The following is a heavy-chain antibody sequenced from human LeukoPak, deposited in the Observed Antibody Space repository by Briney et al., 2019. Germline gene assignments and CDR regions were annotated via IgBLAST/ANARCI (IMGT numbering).Heavy chain of an antibody. J-gene: IGHJ3*01. CDR2: ISGSGAST. CDR3: AKETASGYGAFDV. CDR1: GFTFTNYA. Sequence: PGGSLRLSCAASGFTFTNYAMSWVRQAPGKGLEWVSGISGSGASTYYADSVKDRFSISRDTFNNTLYLQMNSLRPEDTAVYYCAKETASGYGAFDVWGQGTMVTVSS. D-gene: IGHD3-22*01. V-gene: IGHV3-23*01.